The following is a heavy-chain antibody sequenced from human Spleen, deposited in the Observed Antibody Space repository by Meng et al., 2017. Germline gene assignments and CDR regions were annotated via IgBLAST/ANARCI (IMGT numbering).Heavy chain of an antibody. CDR3: TAGRGSLDPFDL. CDR1: GFSFTSSA. Sequence: SVKVSCKASGFSFTSSAMQWVRQARGQRLEWIGWIVVGSGNTNYAQKFQERVTITRDMSSSTAYMELSSLRSEDTAVYYCTAGRGSLDPFDLWGQGTMVTVSS. J-gene: IGHJ3*01. CDR2: IVVGSGNT. V-gene: IGHV1-58*02. D-gene: IGHD1-26*01.